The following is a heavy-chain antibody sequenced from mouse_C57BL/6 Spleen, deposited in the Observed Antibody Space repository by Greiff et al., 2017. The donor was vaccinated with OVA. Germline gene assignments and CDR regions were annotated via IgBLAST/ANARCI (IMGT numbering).Heavy chain of an antibody. V-gene: IGHV5-17*01. Sequence: EVQGVESGGGLVKPGGSLKLSCAASGFTFSDYGMHWVRQAPEKGLEWVAYISSGSSTIYYADTVKGRFTISRDNAKNTLFLHMTSLRSEDTAMDYCARRGSNYHGGYFDVWGTGTTVTVSS. CDR3: ARRGSNYHGGYFDV. CDR2: ISSGSSTI. J-gene: IGHJ1*03. D-gene: IGHD2-5*01. CDR1: GFTFSDYG.